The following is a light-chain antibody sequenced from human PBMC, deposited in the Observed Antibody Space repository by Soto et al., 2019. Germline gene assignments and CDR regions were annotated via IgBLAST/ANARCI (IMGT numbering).Light chain of an antibody. V-gene: IGKV3-11*01. CDR3: QQRSIWPPT. CDR2: DAS. Sequence: EIVLAQSPATLSLSPGEGATLSCRASQSVSSYLAWYQQKPGQPPRLLIYDASNRAPGIPARFSGSGSGTDFTLTISSLEPEDFAVYYCQQRSIWPPTFGGGTKVEIK. J-gene: IGKJ4*01. CDR1: QSVSSY.